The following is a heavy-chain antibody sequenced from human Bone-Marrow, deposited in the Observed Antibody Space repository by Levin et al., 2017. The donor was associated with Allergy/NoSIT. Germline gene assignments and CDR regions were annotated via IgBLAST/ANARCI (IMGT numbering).Heavy chain of an antibody. V-gene: IGHV4-30-4*01. CDR1: GGSISSGDYY. CDR2: IYYSGSA. Sequence: SETLSLTCTVSGGSISSGDYYWSWIRQPPGKGLEWIGYIYYSGSAYYNPSLKSRVTISVDTSKNQFSLKLSSVTAADTAVYYCARIVVAVAEHFDYWGQGTLVTVSS. CDR3: ARIVVAVAEHFDY. J-gene: IGHJ4*02. D-gene: IGHD6-19*01.